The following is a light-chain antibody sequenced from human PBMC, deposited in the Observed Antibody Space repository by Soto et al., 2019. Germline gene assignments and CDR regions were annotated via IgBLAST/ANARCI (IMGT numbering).Light chain of an antibody. Sequence: EIVLTQSPGTLSLSPGETATLSCRASQSVSSSYLAWYQQKPGQPPRLLIYGSFSRATGIPDRFSASGSGTDFTLTLSRLEPEDFAVYYCQQYGGSPAFTFGPGTKVYLK. CDR2: GSF. CDR3: QQYGGSPAFT. V-gene: IGKV3-20*01. J-gene: IGKJ3*01. CDR1: QSVSSSY.